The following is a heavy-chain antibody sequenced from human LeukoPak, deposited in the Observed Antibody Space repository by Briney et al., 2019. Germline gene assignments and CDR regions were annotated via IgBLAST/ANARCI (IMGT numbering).Heavy chain of an antibody. D-gene: IGHD6-13*01. V-gene: IGHV3-23*01. CDR2: ISGSGGST. CDR1: GFTFSSYA. Sequence: GGSLRLSCAASGFTFSSYAMSWVRQAPGKGLEWVSAISGSGGSTYYADSVKGRFTISRDNSKNTLYLQMNSLRAEDTAVYYYARGAYSSSWYLFDYWGQGTLVTVSS. CDR3: ARGAYSSSWYLFDY. J-gene: IGHJ4*02.